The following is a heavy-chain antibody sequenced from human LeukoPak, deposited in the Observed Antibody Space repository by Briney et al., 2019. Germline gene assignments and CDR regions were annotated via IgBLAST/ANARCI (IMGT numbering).Heavy chain of an antibody. D-gene: IGHD1-7*01. CDR2: ISSSSSYI. V-gene: IGHV3-21*01. CDR1: GFTFSSYS. J-gene: IGHJ4*02. CDR3: ASERRELELSH. Sequence: GGSLRLSCAASGFTFSSYSMNWVRQAPGKGLEWVSSISSSSSYIYYADSVKGRFTISRDNAKNSLYLQMNSLRAEDTAVYYCASERRELELSHWGQGTLVTVSS.